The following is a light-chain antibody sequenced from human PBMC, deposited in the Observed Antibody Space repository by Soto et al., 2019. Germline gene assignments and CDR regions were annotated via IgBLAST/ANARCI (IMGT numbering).Light chain of an antibody. CDR1: SSDVGGYNY. J-gene: IGLJ1*01. CDR3: SSYTSSTPYV. CDR2: DVS. V-gene: IGLV2-14*01. Sequence: QSVLTQPASVSGSPGQSITISCTGTSSDVGGYNYVSRYQQHPGKAPKLMIYDVSNRPSGASNRFSGSKSGNTASLTISGLQAEDEADYYCSSYTSSTPYVFGTGTKVTVL.